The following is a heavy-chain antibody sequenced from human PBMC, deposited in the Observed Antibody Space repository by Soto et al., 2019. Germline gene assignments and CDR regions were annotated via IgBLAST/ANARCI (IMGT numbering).Heavy chain of an antibody. CDR3: ARELRFGEDYYGMDV. D-gene: IGHD3-10*01. CDR1: GGSISSGGYY. CDR2: IYYSGST. J-gene: IGHJ6*02. Sequence: SETPSLTCTVSGGSISSGGYYWGWVRPHPGKGLEWIGYIYYSGSTYYNPSLKSRVTISVDTSKNQFSLKLSSVTAADTAVYYCARELRFGEDYYGMDVWGQGTTVTVSS. V-gene: IGHV4-31*03.